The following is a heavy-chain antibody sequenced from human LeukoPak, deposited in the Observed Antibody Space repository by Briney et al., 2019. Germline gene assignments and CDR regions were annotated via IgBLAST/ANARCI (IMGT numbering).Heavy chain of an antibody. CDR3: AGAFSTIAGRPTEY. D-gene: IGHD6-6*01. Sequence: PGGSLRLSCAASGFTFSSYSMNWVRQAPGKGLEWVSSISSSSNYIYYADSVKGRFTISRDNAKNSLYLQMNSLRAEDTAVYYCAGAFSTIAGRPTEYWGQGTLVTVSS. J-gene: IGHJ4*02. V-gene: IGHV3-21*06. CDR2: ISSSSNYI. CDR1: GFTFSSYS.